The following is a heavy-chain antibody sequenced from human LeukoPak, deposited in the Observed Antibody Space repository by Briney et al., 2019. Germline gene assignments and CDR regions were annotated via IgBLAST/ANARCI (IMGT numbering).Heavy chain of an antibody. D-gene: IGHD6-19*01. J-gene: IGHJ4*02. CDR2: INPNSGGT. Sequence: ASVKVSCKASGYTFTGYYMHWVRQAPGQGLEWMGWINPNSGGTNYAQKFQGRVTMTRDTSISTAYMELSRLRSDDTAVYYCAKDIAVAGALDYWGQGTLVTVSS. CDR1: GYTFTGYY. CDR3: AKDIAVAGALDY. V-gene: IGHV1-2*02.